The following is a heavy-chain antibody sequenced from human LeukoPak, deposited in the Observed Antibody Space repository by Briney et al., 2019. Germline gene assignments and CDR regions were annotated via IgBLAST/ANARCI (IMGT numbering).Heavy chain of an antibody. CDR3: ARDEADPYCSSTSCYGAFDI. V-gene: IGHV3-21*01. CDR1: GFTFSSYS. J-gene: IGHJ3*02. CDR2: ISSSSSYI. Sequence: GGSLRLSCAASGFTFSSYSMNWVRQAPGKGLEWVSSISSSSSYIYYADSVKGRFTISRDNAKNSLYLQMNSLRAEDTAVYYCARDEADPYCSSTSCYGAFDIWGQGTMVTVSS. D-gene: IGHD2-2*01.